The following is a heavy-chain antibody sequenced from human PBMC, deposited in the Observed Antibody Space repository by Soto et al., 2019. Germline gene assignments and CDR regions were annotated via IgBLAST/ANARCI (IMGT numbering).Heavy chain of an antibody. V-gene: IGHV1-2*02. CDR1: GYTFTGYY. J-gene: IGHJ4*02. CDR3: ARDQAVTLDY. Sequence: QVQLVQSGAEVKRPGASVKVYCKASGYTFTGYYIHWVGQAPGQGLEWMGWIHPNGGATSYAQKFQGRVTMTGDTSIGAAYMDLSSLRSDDTAIYYCARDQAVTLDYWGEGTLITVSS. D-gene: IGHD4-4*01. CDR2: IHPNGGAT.